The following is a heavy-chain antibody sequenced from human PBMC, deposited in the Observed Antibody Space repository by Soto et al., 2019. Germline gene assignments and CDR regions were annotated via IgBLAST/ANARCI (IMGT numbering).Heavy chain of an antibody. Sequence: SGPTLVNPTQTLTLTCTFSGFSLSTSGMCVSWIRQPPGKALEWLARIDWDDDKYYSTSLKTRLTISKDTSKNQVVLTMTNMDPVDTATYYCARLPLYYDIQGGADYWGQGTLVTVSS. CDR3: ARLPLYYDIQGGADY. J-gene: IGHJ4*02. CDR1: GFSLSTSGMC. V-gene: IGHV2-70*11. D-gene: IGHD3-9*01. CDR2: IDWDDDK.